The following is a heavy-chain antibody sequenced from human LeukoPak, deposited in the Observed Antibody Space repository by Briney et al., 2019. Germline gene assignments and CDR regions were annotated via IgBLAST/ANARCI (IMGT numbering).Heavy chain of an antibody. CDR3: ARRRRIAAAGTYFQH. V-gene: IGHV4-34*01. CDR2: INHSGST. CDR1: GGSFSGYY. Sequence: SETLSLTCAVYGGSFSGYYWSWIRQPPGKGLEWIGEINHSGSTNYNPSLKSRVTISVDTSKNQFSLKLSSVAAADTAVYYCARRRRIAAAGTYFQHWGQGTLVTVSS. J-gene: IGHJ1*01. D-gene: IGHD6-13*01.